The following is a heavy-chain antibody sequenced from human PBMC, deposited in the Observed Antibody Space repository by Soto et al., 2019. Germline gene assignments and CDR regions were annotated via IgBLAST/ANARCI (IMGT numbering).Heavy chain of an antibody. Sequence: SETLSLSCTVSGGSMLSSIWWKWVRQPPGKGREWIGEIYHSGSTNSNPSLKSRVTISVDKSKTQFSLKLNSVTAADTAVYYCARGYYGSGRSDYWGQGTLVTVSS. D-gene: IGHD3-10*01. V-gene: IGHV4-4*02. CDR2: IYHSGST. J-gene: IGHJ4*02. CDR3: ARGYYGSGRSDY. CDR1: GGSMLSSIW.